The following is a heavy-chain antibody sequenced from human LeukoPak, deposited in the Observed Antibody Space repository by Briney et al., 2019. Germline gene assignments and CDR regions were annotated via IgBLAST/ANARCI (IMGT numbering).Heavy chain of an antibody. CDR1: GYTFTSYD. CDR3: ARGRVTMVRGVIPVFDY. J-gene: IGHJ4*02. D-gene: IGHD3-10*01. Sequence: GASVKVSCKASGYTFTSYDINWVRQATGQGLEWMGWMNPNSGNTGYAQQFQGRVTITRNTSISTAYMELSSLRSEDTAVYYCARGRVTMVRGVIPVFDYWGQGTLVTVSS. V-gene: IGHV1-8*03. CDR2: MNPNSGNT.